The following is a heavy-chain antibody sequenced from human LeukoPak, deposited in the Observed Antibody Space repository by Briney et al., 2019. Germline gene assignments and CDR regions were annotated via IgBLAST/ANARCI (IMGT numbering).Heavy chain of an antibody. Sequence: SETLSLTCAVSGGSFSGYYWSWIRQRPPKGLEWIGEINHSGSTNYNPSLESRVTISVDTSKNQFSLKLSSVTAADTAVYYCARGITMVRGVPSKYYFDYWGQGTLVTVSS. D-gene: IGHD3-10*01. V-gene: IGHV4-34*01. CDR2: INHSGST. J-gene: IGHJ4*02. CDR3: ARGITMVRGVPSKYYFDY. CDR1: GGSFSGYY.